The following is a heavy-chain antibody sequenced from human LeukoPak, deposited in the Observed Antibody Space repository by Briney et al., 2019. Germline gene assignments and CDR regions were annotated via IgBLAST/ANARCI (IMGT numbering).Heavy chain of an antibody. V-gene: IGHV3-53*01. Sequence: PGGSLRLSCAASGFTVSSNYMSWVRQAPGKGLEWVSVIYSGGSTYYADSVKGRFTISRDNSKNTLYLQMNSLRAEDTAVYYCARDHRITGTTYGGQGTLVTVSS. CDR1: GFTVSSNY. CDR3: ARDHRITGTTY. D-gene: IGHD1-7*01. CDR2: IYSGGST. J-gene: IGHJ4*02.